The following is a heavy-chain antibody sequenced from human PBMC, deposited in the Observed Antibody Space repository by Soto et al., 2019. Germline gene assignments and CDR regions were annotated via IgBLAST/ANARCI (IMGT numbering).Heavy chain of an antibody. J-gene: IGHJ6*02. CDR2: ISGSGGST. CDR1: GFTFSSYA. CDR3: AKGGSITMIVLSMPQHYGMDV. V-gene: IGHV3-23*01. Sequence: GGSLRLSCAAYGFTFSSYAMSWVRQAPGKGLEWVSAISGSGGSTYYADSVKGRLTISRDNSKNTLYLQMNSLRAEDTAVYYCAKGGSITMIVLSMPQHYGMDVWGQGTTVTVSS. D-gene: IGHD3-22*01.